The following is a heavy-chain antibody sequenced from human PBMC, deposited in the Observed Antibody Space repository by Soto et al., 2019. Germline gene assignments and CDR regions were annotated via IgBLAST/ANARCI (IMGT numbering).Heavy chain of an antibody. J-gene: IGHJ4*02. Sequence: SETLSLTCTVSGGSISSGGYYWSWIRQHPGKGLEWIGYIYYSGSTYYNPSLKSRVTISVDTSKNQFSLKLSSVTAADTAVYYCARGNSYSSSQVYVWRQGTLVTVPS. CDR3: ARGNSYSSSQVYV. CDR1: GGSISSGGYY. D-gene: IGHD6-6*01. CDR2: IYYSGST. V-gene: IGHV4-31*03.